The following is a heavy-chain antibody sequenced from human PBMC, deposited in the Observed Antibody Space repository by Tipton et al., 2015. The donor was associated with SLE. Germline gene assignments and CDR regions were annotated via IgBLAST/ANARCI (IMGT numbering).Heavy chain of an antibody. V-gene: IGHV4-34*01. CDR3: ARGDYDFWSGIIGYYYGMDV. Sequence: TLSLTCAVYGGSFSGYYWSWIRQPPGKGLEWIGEINHSGSTNYNPSLKSRVTISVDTSKNQFSLKLSSVTAADTAVYYCARGDYDFWSGIIGYYYGMDVWGQGTTVTVSS. J-gene: IGHJ6*02. CDR2: INHSGST. D-gene: IGHD3-3*01. CDR1: GGSFSGYY.